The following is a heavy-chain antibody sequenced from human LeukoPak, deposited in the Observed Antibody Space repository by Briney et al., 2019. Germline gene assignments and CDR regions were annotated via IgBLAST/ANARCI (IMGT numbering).Heavy chain of an antibody. CDR1: GGTFSSYA. CDR2: INAGNGNT. V-gene: IGHV1-3*01. CDR3: ARGTNYYDSSGYYDLFDY. Sequence: GASVKVSCKASGGTFSSYAISWVRQAPGQRLEWMGWINAGNGNTKYSQKFQGRVTITRDTSASTAYMELSSLRSEDTAVYYCARGTNYYDSSGYYDLFDYWGQGTLVTVSS. J-gene: IGHJ4*02. D-gene: IGHD3-22*01.